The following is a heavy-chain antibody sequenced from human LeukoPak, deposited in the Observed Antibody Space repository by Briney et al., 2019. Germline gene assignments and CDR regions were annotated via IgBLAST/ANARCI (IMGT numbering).Heavy chain of an antibody. D-gene: IGHD3-10*01. CDR1: GYTFTSYA. CDR3: ARGIGSGSYYSPLLGFDY. J-gene: IGHJ4*02. V-gene: IGHV1-3*01. CDR2: INAGNGDT. Sequence: GASVKVSCTASGYTFTSYAMHWVRQAPGQRLEWMGWINAGNGDTKYSQKFQGRVTITRDTSASTAYMELSSLRSEDTAVYYCARGIGSGSYYSPLLGFDYWGQGTLVTVSS.